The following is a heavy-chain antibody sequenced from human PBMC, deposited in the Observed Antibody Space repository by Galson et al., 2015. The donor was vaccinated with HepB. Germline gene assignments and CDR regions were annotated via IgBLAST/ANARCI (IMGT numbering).Heavy chain of an antibody. D-gene: IGHD3-3*01. V-gene: IGHV3-23*01. J-gene: IGHJ4*02. Sequence: SLRLSCAASGFTFTNYAMHWVRQVPGKGLEWVSSITASGGSIYYADSVKGRLTISRGNDNNTVYLHMDSLRAEDTAIYYCAKGQGPITVFGVVTPFDSWGQGTLVVVSS. CDR3: AKGQGPITVFGVVTPFDS. CDR2: ITASGGSI. CDR1: GFTFTNYA.